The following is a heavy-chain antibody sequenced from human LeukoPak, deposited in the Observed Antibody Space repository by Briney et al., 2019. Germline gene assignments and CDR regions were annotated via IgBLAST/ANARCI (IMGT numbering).Heavy chain of an antibody. D-gene: IGHD1-26*01. CDR3: VKDYRSGSPEAGHGDRTMFGY. CDR2: TNTASRI. CDR1: GFTFSNYA. J-gene: IGHJ4*02. Sequence: PGGSLRLSCAASGFTFSNYAMSWVRQAPGKGPEWVSGTNTASRIYYADSVKGRFTISRDNSKNALYLQMNNLRAEDTAIYYCVKDYRSGSPEAGHGDRTMFGYWGQGTLVTVSS. V-gene: IGHV3-23*05.